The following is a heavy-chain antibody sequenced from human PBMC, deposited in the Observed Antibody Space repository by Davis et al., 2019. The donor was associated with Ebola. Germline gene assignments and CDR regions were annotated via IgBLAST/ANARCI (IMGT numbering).Heavy chain of an antibody. D-gene: IGHD1-26*01. CDR2: ISAYNGNT. Sequence: ASVKASCKASSYTFTSYGISWVRQAPGQGLEWMGWISAYNGNTNYAQKLQGRITMTTDTSRSTAYMELRSLRSDDTAVYYCAREAGATTRKYDSWGQGTLVTVSS. CDR1: SYTFTSYG. J-gene: IGHJ5*01. CDR3: AREAGATTRKYDS. V-gene: IGHV1-18*01.